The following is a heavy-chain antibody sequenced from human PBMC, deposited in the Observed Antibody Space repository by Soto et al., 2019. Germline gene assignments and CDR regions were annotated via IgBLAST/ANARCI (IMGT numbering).Heavy chain of an antibody. J-gene: IGHJ6*02. CDR1: GVTFSSNA. D-gene: IGHD3-10*01. CDR3: ARDKAGRRFGELLGGMDV. CDR2: IIPIFGTA. Sequence: ASVRVSCKASGVTFSSNAISWVRQAPGQGLEWMGGIIPIFGTANYAQKFQGRVTITADESTSTAYMELSSLRSEDTAVYYCARDKAGRRFGELLGGMDVWGQGTTVTVSS. V-gene: IGHV1-69*13.